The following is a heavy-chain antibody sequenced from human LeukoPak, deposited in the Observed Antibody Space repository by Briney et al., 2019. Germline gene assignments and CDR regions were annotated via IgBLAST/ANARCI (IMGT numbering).Heavy chain of an antibody. CDR2: INHSGST. D-gene: IGHD3-22*01. CDR1: GFTFSSYS. CDR3: ARRLHGDDSSGGYFDY. V-gene: IGHV4-34*01. Sequence: GSLRLSCAASGFTFSSYSMNWVRQAPGKGLEWIGEINHSGSTNYNPSLKSRVTISVDTSKNQFSLKLSSVTAADTAVYYCARRLHGDDSSGGYFDYWGQGTLVTVSS. J-gene: IGHJ4*02.